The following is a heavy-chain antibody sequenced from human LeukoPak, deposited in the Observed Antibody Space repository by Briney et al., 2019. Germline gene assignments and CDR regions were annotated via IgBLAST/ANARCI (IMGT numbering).Heavy chain of an antibody. V-gene: IGHV1-2*02. CDR2: INPNSGGT. J-gene: IGHJ4*02. CDR1: GYTFTGYY. D-gene: IGHD3-22*01. Sequence: VASVKVSFKASGYTFTGYYMHWVRQAPGQGLEWMGWINPNSGGTNYAQKFQGRVTMTRDTSISTAYMELSRLRSDDTAVYYCATDYYDSSGYYNYWGQGTLVTVSS. CDR3: ATDYYDSSGYYNY.